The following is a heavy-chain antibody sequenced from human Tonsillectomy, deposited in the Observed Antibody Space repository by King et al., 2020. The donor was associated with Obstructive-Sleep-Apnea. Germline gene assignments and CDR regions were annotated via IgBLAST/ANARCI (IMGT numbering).Heavy chain of an antibody. CDR2: INTNTGNP. V-gene: IGHV7-4-1*02. CDR3: ASSVCSGGSCYAGY. Sequence: QLVQSGSELKNPGASVKVSCKASGYIFTSYAMNWVRQAPGQGLEWMGWINTNTGNPTYAQGFTGRFVFSLDTSVSTAYLQISSLKAEDTAVYFCASSVCSGGSCYAGYWGQGTLVTVSS. J-gene: IGHJ4*02. CDR1: GYIFTSYA. D-gene: IGHD2-15*01.